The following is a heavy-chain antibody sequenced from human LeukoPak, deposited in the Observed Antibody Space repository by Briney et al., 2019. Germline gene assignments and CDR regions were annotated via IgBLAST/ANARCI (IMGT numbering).Heavy chain of an antibody. Sequence: PSETLSLTCVVSDDSISSYYWSWIRQPAGKGLEWIGRISSSGSTDYNPFLKSRVTMSVDTSKNQFSLKLTSVTAADTAVYYCVRGDWYFDLWGRGTLVSVSS. J-gene: IGHJ2*01. V-gene: IGHV4-4*07. CDR2: ISSSGST. CDR1: DDSISSYY. CDR3: VRGDWYFDL.